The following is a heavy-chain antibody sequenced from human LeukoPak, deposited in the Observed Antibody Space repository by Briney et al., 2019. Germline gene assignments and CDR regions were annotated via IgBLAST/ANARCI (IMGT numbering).Heavy chain of an antibody. J-gene: IGHJ4*02. V-gene: IGHV4-34*01. CDR1: GGPFSGYY. CDR3: ARGPYCSGGSCSVAFDY. Sequence: PSETLPLTCAVYGGPFSGYYWSWIRQPPGKGLEWIGEINHSGSTNYNPSLKSRVTISVDASKNQFSLKLSSATAADTAVYYCARGPYCSGGSCSVAFDYWGQGTLVTVSS. CDR2: INHSGST. D-gene: IGHD2-15*01.